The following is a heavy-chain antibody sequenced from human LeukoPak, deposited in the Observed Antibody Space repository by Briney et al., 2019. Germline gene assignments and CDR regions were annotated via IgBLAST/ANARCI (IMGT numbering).Heavy chain of an antibody. Sequence: ASVKVSCKASGYTFTGYYMHWVRQAPGQGLEWMGWINPNSGGTNYAQKFQGRVTMTRDTSISTAYMELSRLRSDDTAVYYCARLFDFWSGYYSYWGQGTLVTVSS. V-gene: IGHV1-2*02. D-gene: IGHD3-3*01. CDR3: ARLFDFWSGYYSY. CDR2: INPNSGGT. J-gene: IGHJ4*02. CDR1: GYTFTGYY.